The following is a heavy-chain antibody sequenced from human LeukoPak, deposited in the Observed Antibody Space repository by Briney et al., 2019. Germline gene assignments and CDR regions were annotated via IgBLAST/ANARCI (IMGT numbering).Heavy chain of an antibody. CDR1: GGTFSSYA. Sequence: SVKVSCKASGGTFSSYAISWVRQAPGQGLEWMGGIIPIFGTANYAQKFQGRVTITADESTSTAYMELSSLRSEDTAVYYCAWGRFLEWLPDYWGQGTLITVSS. J-gene: IGHJ4*02. CDR2: IIPIFGTA. D-gene: IGHD3-3*01. V-gene: IGHV1-69*01. CDR3: AWGRFLEWLPDY.